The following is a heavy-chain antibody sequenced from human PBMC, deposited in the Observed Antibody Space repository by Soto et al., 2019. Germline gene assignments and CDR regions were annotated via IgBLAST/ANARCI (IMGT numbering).Heavy chain of an antibody. V-gene: IGHV6-1*01. CDR1: GDSVSSNGAA. Sequence: SQTLSLTCAISGDSVSSNGAAWNWIRQSPSRGLQWLGRTYYRSKWNNDYAVSVKSRITINPDASKNQFSLQLNSVTPEDTAIYYCARGHAETMDVWGQGTTVTVSS. CDR3: ARGHAETMDV. CDR2: TYYRSKWNN. J-gene: IGHJ6*02.